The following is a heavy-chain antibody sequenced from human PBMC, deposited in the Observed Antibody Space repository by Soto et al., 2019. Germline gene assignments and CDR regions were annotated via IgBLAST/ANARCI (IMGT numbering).Heavy chain of an antibody. Sequence: PGGSLRLSCATSGSTVISNHMSWVRQAPGKGLECVSVMYSSGRTYYADSVKGRFTISRDNSKNTLYLQMNSLRVEDTAIYYCTKDILEVTPGMDVWGQGTTVTVSS. V-gene: IGHV3-53*01. CDR3: TKDILEVTPGMDV. D-gene: IGHD2-21*02. CDR1: GSTVISNH. CDR2: MYSSGRT. J-gene: IGHJ6*02.